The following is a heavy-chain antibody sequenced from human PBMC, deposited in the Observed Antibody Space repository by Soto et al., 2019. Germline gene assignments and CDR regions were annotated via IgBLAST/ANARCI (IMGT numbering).Heavy chain of an antibody. Sequence: PVGSVRLSCAASGFSFSDYFMTWIRQAPGKRLEWVSYIGTSAGYIFYAASVRGRFTISRDNAGNSLSLQMDSLRAEDTAVYYCARSILGTAGPFDLWGPGTMVTVSS. D-gene: IGHD7-27*01. V-gene: IGHV3-11*01. J-gene: IGHJ3*01. CDR1: GFSFSDYF. CDR3: ARSILGTAGPFDL. CDR2: IGTSAGYI.